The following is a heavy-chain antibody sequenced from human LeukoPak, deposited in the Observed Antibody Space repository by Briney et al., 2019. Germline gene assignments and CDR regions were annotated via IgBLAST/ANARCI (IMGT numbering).Heavy chain of an antibody. CDR1: GYTFTSYG. D-gene: IGHD1-26*01. V-gene: IGHV1-18*01. CDR3: ARDLQWELPYYFDY. Sequence: ASVKVSCEASGYTFTSYGISWVRQAPGQGLEWMGWISAYNGNTNYAQKLRGRVTMTTDTSTSTAYMELRSLRSDDTAVYYCARDLQWELPYYFDYWGQGTLVTVSS. CDR2: ISAYNGNT. J-gene: IGHJ4*02.